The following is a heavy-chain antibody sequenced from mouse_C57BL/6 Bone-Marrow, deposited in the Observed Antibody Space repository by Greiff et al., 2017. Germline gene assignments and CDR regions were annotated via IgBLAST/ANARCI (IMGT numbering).Heavy chain of an antibody. V-gene: IGHV5-17*01. CDR3: ARRGDYYEDIDY. CDR1: GFTFSDYG. D-gene: IGHD1-1*01. CDR2: ISSGSSTI. J-gene: IGHJ2*01. Sequence: EVPLVASGGGLVKPGGSLKLSCAASGFTFSDYGLHWVRQAPEKGLEWVAYISSGSSTIYYADPVKGRFPISRDNAKNTLLLPLTSLRSEDTAMYYCARRGDYYEDIDYWGQGTTLTVSS.